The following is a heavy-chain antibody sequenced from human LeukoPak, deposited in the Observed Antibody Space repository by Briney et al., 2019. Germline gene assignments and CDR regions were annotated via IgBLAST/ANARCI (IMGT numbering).Heavy chain of an antibody. D-gene: IGHD3-22*01. V-gene: IGHV3-30*03. J-gene: IGHJ3*02. CDR2: ISYDGSNE. CDR3: ARDYDSSGYYYSDAFDI. CDR1: GFTFSSYG. Sequence: GRSLRLSCAASGFTFSSYGMHWVRQAPGKGLEWVAIISYDGSNEYYADSVKGRFTISRDNSKNTLYLQLNSLRAEDTAVYYCARDYDSSGYYYSDAFDIWGQGTMVTVSS.